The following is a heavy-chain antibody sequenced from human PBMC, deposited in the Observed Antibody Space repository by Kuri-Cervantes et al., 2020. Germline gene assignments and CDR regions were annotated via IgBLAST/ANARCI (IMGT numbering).Heavy chain of an antibody. D-gene: IGHD3-16*02. Sequence: SETLSLTCTVSGGSISSGDYYWSWIRQPPGKGLEWIGYIYYSGSTNYNPSLKSRVTISVDTSKSQFSLKLSSVTAADTAVYYCARGPMITFGGVIANWGQGTLVTVSS. V-gene: IGHV4-61*08. CDR1: GGSISSGDYY. CDR2: IYYSGST. CDR3: ARGPMITFGGVIAN. J-gene: IGHJ4*02.